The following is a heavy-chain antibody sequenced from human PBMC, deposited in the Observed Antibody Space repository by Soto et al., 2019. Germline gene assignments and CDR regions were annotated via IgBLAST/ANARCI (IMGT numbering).Heavy chain of an antibody. J-gene: IGHJ6*02. CDR1: GGSISRGDYY. CDR2: IYYSGST. D-gene: IGHD6-6*01. V-gene: IGHV4-30-4*01. Sequence: SETLSLTCTVSGGSISRGDYYWSWIRQPPGKGLEWIGYIYYSGSTYYNPSLKSRVTISVDTSKNQFSLKLSSVTAADTAVYYCARAARRETYYYYGMDVWGQGTTVTVSS. CDR3: ARAARRETYYYYGMDV.